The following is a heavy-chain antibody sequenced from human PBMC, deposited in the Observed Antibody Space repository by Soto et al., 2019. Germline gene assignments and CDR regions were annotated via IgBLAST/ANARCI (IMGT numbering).Heavy chain of an antibody. CDR1: GFTFSNYA. CDR3: AKGRGTNYYYHMDV. D-gene: IGHD1-26*01. Sequence: EVQLLESGGGLVQPGGSLRLSCAASGFTFSNYAISWVRQAPGKGLEWVSTITGSGDSTYYADSVKGRFTISRDNSKNTLYLQMSSLGAEDTPVYYCAKGRGTNYYYHMDVCGKGTTVTVSS. V-gene: IGHV3-23*01. CDR2: ITGSGDST. J-gene: IGHJ6*03.